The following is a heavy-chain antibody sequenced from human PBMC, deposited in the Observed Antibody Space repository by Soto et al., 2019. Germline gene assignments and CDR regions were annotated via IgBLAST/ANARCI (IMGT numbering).Heavy chain of an antibody. CDR3: TRQREQLVYYYYYGMDV. CDR1: GFTFSDYA. CDR2: IRSKAYGGTT. V-gene: IGHV3-49*03. J-gene: IGHJ6*02. D-gene: IGHD6-13*01. Sequence: HPGGSLRLSCTASGFTFSDYAMSWFRQAPGKGLEWVGFIRSKAYGGTTEYAASVKGRFTISRDDSKSIAYLQMNSLKTEDTAVYYCTRQREQLVYYYYYGMDVWGQGTTVTVSS.